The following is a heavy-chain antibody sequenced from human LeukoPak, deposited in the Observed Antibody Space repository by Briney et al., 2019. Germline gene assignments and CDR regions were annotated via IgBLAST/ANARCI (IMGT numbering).Heavy chain of an antibody. CDR3: ARQSLDGGSCYDY. J-gene: IGHJ4*02. Sequence: VASVKVSCKASGYSFSTFDINWVRQAPGQGPEWMGWMNPNSGNTGYAQKFQGRVTLTRSTSMTTAYMELSSLRSEDTAVYYCARQSLDGGSCYDYWGQGTPVTISS. CDR1: GYSFSTFD. CDR2: MNPNSGNT. D-gene: IGHD2-15*01. V-gene: IGHV1-8*01.